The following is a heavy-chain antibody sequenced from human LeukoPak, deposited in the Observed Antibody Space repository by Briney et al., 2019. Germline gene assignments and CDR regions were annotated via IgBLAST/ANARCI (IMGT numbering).Heavy chain of an antibody. D-gene: IGHD3-10*01. CDR1: GGSLSGYY. CDR3: ARDRRDYYYGSGSYYRLHDY. CDR2: INHSGST. J-gene: IGHJ4*02. Sequence: SETLSPTCAVYGGSLSGYYWSWIRQPPGKGLEWIGEINHSGSTNYNPSLKSRVTISVDTSKNQFSLKLSSVTAADTAVYYCARDRRDYYYGSGSYYRLHDYWGQGTLVTVPS. V-gene: IGHV4-34*01.